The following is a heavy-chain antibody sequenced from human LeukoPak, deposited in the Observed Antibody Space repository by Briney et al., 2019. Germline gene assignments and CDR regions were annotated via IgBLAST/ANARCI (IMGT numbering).Heavy chain of an antibody. CDR2: ISGSGESI. Sequence: PGGSLRLSCAASGITFSGYSMNWVRQAPGKGLEWVSSISGSGESIYYADSGKGRFTISRDNARNSLYLQMDSLRAEDTAVYYCARANPPAISFFDYWGQGTLVTVSS. D-gene: IGHD3-9*01. J-gene: IGHJ4*02. V-gene: IGHV3-21*01. CDR3: ARANPPAISFFDY. CDR1: GITFSGYS.